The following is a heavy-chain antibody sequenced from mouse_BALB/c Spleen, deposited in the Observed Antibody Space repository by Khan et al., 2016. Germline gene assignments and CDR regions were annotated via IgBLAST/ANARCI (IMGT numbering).Heavy chain of an antibody. CDR2: IWGDGST. CDR1: GFSIIAYG. CDR3: ARDGWGYYAMDY. V-gene: IGHV2-6-7*01. D-gene: IGHD2-2*01. Sequence: QVLLKESGPGLVAPSQSLSITCTVSGFSIIAYGVNWVRQPPGKGLEWLGMIWGDGSTDYNSALKSRLNITKDNSKSQVFLKMNSLQTDDTAKYYCARDGWGYYAMDYWGQGTSVTVSS. J-gene: IGHJ4*01.